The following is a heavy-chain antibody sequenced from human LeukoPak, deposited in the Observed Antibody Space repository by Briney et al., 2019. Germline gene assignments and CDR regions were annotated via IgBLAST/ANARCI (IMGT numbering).Heavy chain of an antibody. J-gene: IGHJ4*02. CDR3: ARVQGWGRSVRYFDY. D-gene: IGHD3-16*01. V-gene: IGHV3-7*03. CDR1: GFTSSSYW. Sequence: RGSLRLSCAASGFTSSSYWMSWVRQAPGKGLEWVANIKQDGSEKYYVDSVKGRFTISRDNAKNSLYLQMNSLRAEDTAVYYCARVQGWGRSVRYFDYWGQGTLVTVSS. CDR2: IKQDGSEK.